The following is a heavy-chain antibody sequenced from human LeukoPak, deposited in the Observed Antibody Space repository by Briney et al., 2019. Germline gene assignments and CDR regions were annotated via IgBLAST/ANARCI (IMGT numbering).Heavy chain of an antibody. D-gene: IGHD1-26*01. V-gene: IGHV4-39*01. CDR3: ARGSSGSHDY. CDR2: IYYSGST. Sequence: PSETLFLTCTVSGGSISSSSYYWGWIRQPPGKELEWIGSIYYSGSTYYNPSLKSRVTISVDTSKNQFSLKLSSVTAADTAVYYCARGSSGSHDYWGQGTLVTVSS. CDR1: GGSISSSSYY. J-gene: IGHJ4*02.